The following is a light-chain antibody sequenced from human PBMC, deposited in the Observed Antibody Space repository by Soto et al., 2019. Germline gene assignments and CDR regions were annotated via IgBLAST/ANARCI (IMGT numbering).Light chain of an antibody. V-gene: IGKV1-12*01. CDR1: QGISSW. Sequence: DIQMTQSPSFVSASVGDRVTITCRASQGISSWLAWYQHKPGRAPTLLIHSASSLESGVPSRFSGSGSRTDFTLTFSSLQPEQFATGYSQQSTSFPLTFGGGTKVEIK. CDR2: SAS. CDR3: QQSTSFPLT. J-gene: IGKJ4*01.